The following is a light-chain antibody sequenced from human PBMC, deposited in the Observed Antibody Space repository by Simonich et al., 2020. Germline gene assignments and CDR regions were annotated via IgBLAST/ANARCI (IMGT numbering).Light chain of an antibody. CDR2: AAS. J-gene: IGKJ2*01. CDR3: QQSYSTLVT. V-gene: IGKV1-39*01. CDR1: QSISSY. Sequence: DIQMTQSPSSLSASVGDRVTITCRASQSISSYLNWYQQKQGKAPKLLIYAASSLQSGVPSMFSGSGSGTDFTLTISSLQPEDFATYYCQQSYSTLVTFGQGTKLEIK.